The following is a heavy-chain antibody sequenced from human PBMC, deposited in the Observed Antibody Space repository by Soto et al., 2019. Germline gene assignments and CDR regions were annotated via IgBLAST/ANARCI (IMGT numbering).Heavy chain of an antibody. J-gene: IGHJ4*02. CDR1: SGSISSSNW. V-gene: IGHV4-4*02. Sequence: SETLSLTCAVSSGSISSSNWWSWVRQPPGKGLEWIGEIYHSGSTNYNPSLMSRVTISVDKSKNQFSLKLSSVTAADTAVYYCARSDSSGWYGVYDYWGQGTLVTVSS. CDR2: IYHSGST. D-gene: IGHD6-19*01. CDR3: ARSDSSGWYGVYDY.